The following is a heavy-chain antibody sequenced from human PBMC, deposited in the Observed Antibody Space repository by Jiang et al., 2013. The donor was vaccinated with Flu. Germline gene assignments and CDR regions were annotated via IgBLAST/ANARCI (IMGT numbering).Heavy chain of an antibody. D-gene: IGHD3-3*01. J-gene: IGHJ4*02. V-gene: IGHV3-21*01. CDR2: ISSSSSYI. CDR1: GFTFSSYS. CDR3: ARDRVLGYDFWSGYYALDY. Sequence: QLVESGGGLVKPGGSLRLSCAASGFTFSSYSMNWVRQAPRKGLEWVSSISSSSSYIYYADSVKGRFTISRDNSKNTLYLQMNSLRAEDTAVYYCARDRVLGYDFWSGYYALDYWGQGTLVTVSS.